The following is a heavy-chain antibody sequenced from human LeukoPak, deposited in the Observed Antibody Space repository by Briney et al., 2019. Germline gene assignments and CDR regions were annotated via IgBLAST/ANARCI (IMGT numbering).Heavy chain of an antibody. V-gene: IGHV3-74*03. CDR1: GFTVSSYW. J-gene: IGHJ4*02. D-gene: IGHD3-10*01. CDR3: ASDVGD. Sequence: PGGPLRLSCAASGFTVSSYWMHWVRQAPGKGLVWVSRISSDGRTTTYADFVKGRFTISRDDAKNTLHLQMNSLRAEDTAVYYCASDVGDWGQGTLVTVSS. CDR2: ISSDGRTT.